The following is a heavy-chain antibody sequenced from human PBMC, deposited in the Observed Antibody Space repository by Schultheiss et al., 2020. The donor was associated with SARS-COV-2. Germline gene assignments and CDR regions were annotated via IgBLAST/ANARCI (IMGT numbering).Heavy chain of an antibody. CDR1: GFTFSSYA. CDR2: ISGGGST. J-gene: IGHJ4*02. V-gene: IGHV3-23*01. Sequence: GGSLRLSCAASGFTFSSYALSWVRQAPGKGLEWVSAISGGGSTYYADSVKGRFTISRDNAKNSLYLQMNSLRAEDTALYYCAKGMGYEVGNLDLVVITSAGFDYWGQGTLVTVSS. D-gene: IGHD3-22*01. CDR3: AKGMGYEVGNLDLVVITSAGFDY.